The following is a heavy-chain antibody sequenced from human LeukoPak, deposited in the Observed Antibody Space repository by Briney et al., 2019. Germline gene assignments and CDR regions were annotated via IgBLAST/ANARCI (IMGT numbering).Heavy chain of an antibody. Sequence: GGSLRLSCAASGFTFSSYGMHWVRQAPGKGLEWVAVISYDGSNKYYADSVKGRFTISRDNSKNTLYLQMNSLRAEDTAVYYCAKVATQVGSDYFDYWGQGTLVTVSS. CDR2: ISYDGSNK. V-gene: IGHV3-30*18. CDR3: AKVATQVGSDYFDY. CDR1: GFTFSSYG. D-gene: IGHD5-12*01. J-gene: IGHJ4*02.